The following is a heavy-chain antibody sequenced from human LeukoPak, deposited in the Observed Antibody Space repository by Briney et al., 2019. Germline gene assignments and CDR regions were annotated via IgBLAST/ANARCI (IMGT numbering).Heavy chain of an antibody. Sequence: GGSLRLSCAASGFTFSDYSMNWVRQAPGKGLEWISYVGISSGNTKYADSVKGRFTISGDSAKNSLFLQMSSLRAEDTAVYYCARNGRSLDYWGQGTLVTVSS. CDR2: VGISSGNT. D-gene: IGHD2-15*01. V-gene: IGHV3-48*04. J-gene: IGHJ4*02. CDR1: GFTFSDYS. CDR3: ARNGRSLDY.